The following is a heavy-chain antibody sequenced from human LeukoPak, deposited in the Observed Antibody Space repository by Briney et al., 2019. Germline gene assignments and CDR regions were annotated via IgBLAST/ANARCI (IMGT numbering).Heavy chain of an antibody. V-gene: IGHV3-23*01. CDR2: ISGSGGST. J-gene: IGHJ6*03. Sequence: GGSLRLSCAASGFTFSSFAMSWVRQAPGKGLEWVSAISGSGGSTYHADSVKGRFTISRDNSKNTLYLQMNSLRAEDTAVYYCAKTDLVMSYYYYMDVWGKGTTVTVSS. CDR1: GFTFSSFA. CDR3: AKTDLVMSYYYYMDV. D-gene: IGHD1-26*01.